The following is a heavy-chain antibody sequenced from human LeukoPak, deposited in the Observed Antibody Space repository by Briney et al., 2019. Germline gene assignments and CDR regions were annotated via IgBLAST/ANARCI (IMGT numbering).Heavy chain of an antibody. Sequence: SGGSLRLSCTASGFTFSSYTMHWVRRAPGKGLERVAVISHDGNIKYHADSMKDRFTISRDNSRNTLYLQMNNLRPEDTAVYSCARAKYYDSRGYSVREAYDIWGQGTMVTVSS. CDR2: ISHDGNIK. CDR1: GFTFSSYT. J-gene: IGHJ3*02. D-gene: IGHD3-22*01. V-gene: IGHV3-30*04. CDR3: ARAKYYDSRGYSVREAYDI.